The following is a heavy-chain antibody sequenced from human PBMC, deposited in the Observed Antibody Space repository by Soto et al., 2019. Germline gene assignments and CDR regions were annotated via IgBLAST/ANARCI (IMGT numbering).Heavy chain of an antibody. CDR1: GGSISSSSYY. V-gene: IGHV4-39*01. Sequence: QLQLQESGPGLVKPSETLSLTCTVSGGSISSSSYYWGWIRQPPGKGLERIGSIYYSGSTYYNPSLKSRVTISVDTSKNQFSLKMSSVTAADTAVYYCARHGWSAGDYHDYWGQGTLVTVSS. CDR3: ARHGWSAGDYHDY. CDR2: IYYSGST. J-gene: IGHJ4*02. D-gene: IGHD4-17*01.